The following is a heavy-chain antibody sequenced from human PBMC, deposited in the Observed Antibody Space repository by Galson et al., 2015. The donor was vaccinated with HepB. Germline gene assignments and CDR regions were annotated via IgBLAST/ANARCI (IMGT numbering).Heavy chain of an antibody. J-gene: IGHJ4*02. V-gene: IGHV3-48*03. CDR1: GFRFFTYA. CDR2: ISSNGYMI. D-gene: IGHD3-10*01. Sequence: SLTLACSPSGFRFFTYALSCGRQAPGEGLEWISYISSNGYMIYYAESVKGRFTVSRDSARDSLYLQMNSLRVEDTAVYYCVRDDALWSWYFDSWGQGILVTVSS. CDR3: VRDDALWSWYFDS.